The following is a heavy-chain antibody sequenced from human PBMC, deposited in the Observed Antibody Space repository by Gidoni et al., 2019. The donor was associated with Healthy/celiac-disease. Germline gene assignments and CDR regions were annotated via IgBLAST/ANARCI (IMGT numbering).Heavy chain of an antibody. CDR3: ARAGLLYYDFWSGFRGSWFDP. CDR1: GGSFSGYY. J-gene: IGHJ5*02. V-gene: IGHV4-34*01. Sequence: QVQLQQWGAGLLKPSETLSLTCAVYGGSFSGYYWSWIRQPPGKGLEWIGEINHSGSTNYNPSLKSRVTISVDTSKNQFSLKLSSVTAADTAVYYCARAGLLYYDFWSGFRGSWFDPWGQGTLVTVSS. CDR2: INHSGST. D-gene: IGHD3-3*01.